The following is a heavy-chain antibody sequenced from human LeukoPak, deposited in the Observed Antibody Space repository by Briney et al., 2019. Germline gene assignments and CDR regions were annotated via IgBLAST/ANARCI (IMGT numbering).Heavy chain of an antibody. CDR3: ASTQLLYHYYYYMDV. J-gene: IGHJ6*03. CDR1: GGSISSYY. Sequence: SETLSLTCTVSGGSISSYYWGWIRQPPGKGLEWIGSIYYSGSTYYNPSLKSRVTISVDTSKNQFSLKLSSVTAADTAVYYCASTQLLYHYYYYMDVWGKGTTVTVSS. CDR2: IYYSGST. V-gene: IGHV4-39*01. D-gene: IGHD2-2*02.